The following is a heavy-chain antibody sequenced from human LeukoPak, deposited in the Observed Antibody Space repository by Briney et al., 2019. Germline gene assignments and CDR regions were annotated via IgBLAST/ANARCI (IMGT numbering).Heavy chain of an antibody. V-gene: IGHV3-7*01. Sequence: PGGSLRLSCAAPGFKFDTYWMSWVRQAPGKGLEWVANIKVDGSDKNYVDSVKGRFTISRDNGKNSLFLQMSGLRADDTAVYYCVRGGGTFDYWGQGTLVTVSS. CDR3: VRGGGTFDY. CDR2: IKVDGSDK. J-gene: IGHJ4*02. CDR1: GFKFDTYW. D-gene: IGHD3-16*01.